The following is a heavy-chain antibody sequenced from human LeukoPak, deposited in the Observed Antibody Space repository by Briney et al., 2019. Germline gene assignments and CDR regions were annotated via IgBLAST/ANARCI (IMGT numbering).Heavy chain of an antibody. D-gene: IGHD3-10*01. Sequence: SETLSLTCAVYGGSFSGHYWNWIRQPPGKGLEWIGEINESGSTNYNPSLKSRVTISLDTSRYHFSLRLSSVTAADTAVYYCARGSYYGLGSYLSSWYFDLWGRGTLVSVSS. CDR1: GGSFSGHY. CDR3: ARGSYYGLGSYLSSWYFDL. CDR2: INESGST. V-gene: IGHV4-34*01. J-gene: IGHJ2*01.